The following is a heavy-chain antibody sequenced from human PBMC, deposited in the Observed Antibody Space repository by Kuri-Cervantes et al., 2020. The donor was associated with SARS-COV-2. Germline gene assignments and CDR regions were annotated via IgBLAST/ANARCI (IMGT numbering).Heavy chain of an antibody. CDR3: ARGVVTIYGFLVLLPAPGWLDP. CDR2: INHTGSA. J-gene: IGHJ5*02. V-gene: IGHV4-34*01. D-gene: IGHD3-3*01. CDR1: GGSFSGYY. Sequence: GSLRLSCAVYGGSFSGYYWTWIHQPPMKGLEWIGEINHTGSATYNPSLESRVTISVDTSKNLFSLKLASVTAADTAVYFCARGVVTIYGFLVLLPAPGWLDPWGQGTLVTVSS.